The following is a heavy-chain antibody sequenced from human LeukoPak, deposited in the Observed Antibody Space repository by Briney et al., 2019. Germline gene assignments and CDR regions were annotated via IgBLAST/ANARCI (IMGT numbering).Heavy chain of an antibody. CDR2: ISVYNGNT. CDR3: ARDLITFGGVTPDY. J-gene: IGHJ4*02. CDR1: GYSFTTSG. V-gene: IGHV1-18*01. Sequence: ASVKVSCKTSGYSFTTSGISWVRQAPGQGLEWMGWISVYNGNTNYAQNLQGRVTMTTDTSTNTAYMELRSLRSDDTAVYYCARDLITFGGVTPDYWGQGTLVTVSS. D-gene: IGHD3-16*01.